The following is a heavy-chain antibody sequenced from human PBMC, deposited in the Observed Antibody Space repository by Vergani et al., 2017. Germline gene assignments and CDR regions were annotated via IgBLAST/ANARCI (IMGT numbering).Heavy chain of an antibody. D-gene: IGHD2-2*01. CDR1: GFIFSTYA. Sequence: EVQLLESGGDLVQPGGSLRLSCTASGFIFSTYAMSWVRQAPGKGLEWVSGISASGAPTYYADSVKGRVTISRDNSKNTLYLQMNSLRVEDTANYYCAKSPYQLLRGSYYYYMDVWGKGTTVTVSS. CDR3: AKSPYQLLRGSYYYYMDV. CDR2: ISASGAPT. J-gene: IGHJ6*03. V-gene: IGHV3-23*01.